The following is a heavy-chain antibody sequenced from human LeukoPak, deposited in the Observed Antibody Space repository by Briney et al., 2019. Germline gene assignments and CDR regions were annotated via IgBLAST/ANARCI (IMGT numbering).Heavy chain of an antibody. J-gene: IGHJ4*02. CDR1: GFTFSSYA. Sequence: PGGSLRLSCAASGFTFSSYAMHWVRQAPGKGLEWVAVISYDVSNKYYADSVKGRFTISRDNSKNTLYLQMNSLRAEDTAVYYCARDGGRAIVVVPAARGYFDYWGQGALVTASS. V-gene: IGHV3-30-3*01. CDR3: ARDGGRAIVVVPAARGYFDY. D-gene: IGHD2-2*01. CDR2: ISYDVSNK.